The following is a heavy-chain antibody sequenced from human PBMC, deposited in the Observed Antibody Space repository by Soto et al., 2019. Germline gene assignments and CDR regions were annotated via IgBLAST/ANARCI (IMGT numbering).Heavy chain of an antibody. Sequence: QVQLVQSGTEVKKPGASVKVSCKASGYTFTSYGITWVRQAPGQGLEWMGWISTYNGNTKYAQKLQGRVTMTTDTSTSTAYMEVRSLRSDDTAVYYCGRDHRGGNSGGRFDPWGQGTLVTVSS. CDR1: GYTFTSYG. V-gene: IGHV1-18*01. CDR3: GRDHRGGNSGGRFDP. CDR2: ISTYNGNT. J-gene: IGHJ5*02. D-gene: IGHD2-21*02.